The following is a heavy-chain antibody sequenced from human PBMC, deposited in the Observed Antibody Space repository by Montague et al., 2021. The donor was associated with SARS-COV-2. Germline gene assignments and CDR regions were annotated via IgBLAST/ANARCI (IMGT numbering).Heavy chain of an antibody. J-gene: IGHJ4*02. CDR3: TRDESETSGFDF. V-gene: IGHV3-48*03. CDR1: DFSFKNYE. D-gene: IGHD2-15*01. CDR2: ISYSGSTK. Sequence: SLRLSCAASDFSFKNYEMNWVRQAPGRGLEWVSYISYSGSTKYYADSVKGRFTISRDNAKASLSPQMNSLRVEDTAIYYCTRDESETSGFDFWGQGTLVTVSS.